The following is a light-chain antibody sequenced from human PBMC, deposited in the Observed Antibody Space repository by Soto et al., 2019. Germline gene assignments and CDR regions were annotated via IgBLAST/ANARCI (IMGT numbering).Light chain of an antibody. Sequence: EIVMTQSPATLSVSPGERATLSCRASHRVSSNLAWYQQKPGQAPRLLIYGASTRATGIPARFSGSGSGTEFTLTISSLQSEDFAVYYCQQYNNWPPMAFGQGTKVEIK. J-gene: IGKJ1*01. CDR3: QQYNNWPPMA. V-gene: IGKV3-15*01. CDR1: HRVSSN. CDR2: GAS.